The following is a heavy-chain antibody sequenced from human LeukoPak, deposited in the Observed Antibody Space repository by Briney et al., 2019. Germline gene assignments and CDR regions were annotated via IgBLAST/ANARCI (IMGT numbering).Heavy chain of an antibody. Sequence: GASVKVSCKTSGYTFIDSYIHWVRQAPGQGLEWMGWINPNNGDTIYAQKFRDRVKMTRDPSITTAYMELTKLRSDDTAVYYCARPDYDDDDSSGTHDWGQGTLVTVSS. V-gene: IGHV1-2*02. CDR2: INPNNGDT. CDR3: ARPDYDDDDSSGTHD. CDR1: GYTFIDSY. D-gene: IGHD4-17*01. J-gene: IGHJ4*02.